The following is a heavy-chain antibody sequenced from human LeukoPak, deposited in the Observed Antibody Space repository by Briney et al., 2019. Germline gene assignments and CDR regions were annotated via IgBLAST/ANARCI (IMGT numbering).Heavy chain of an antibody. V-gene: IGHV3-74*01. CDR2: INSDGSST. J-gene: IGHJ4*02. D-gene: IGHD6-25*01. CDR1: GFIFKSYW. CDR3: AKDLVKDSSGTFDY. Sequence: GGSLRLSCAASGFIFKSYWIHWVRQAPGKGLVWVSRINSDGSSTNYADSVKGRFTISRDNAKNTLFLQMNSLRAEDTAVYYCAKDLVKDSSGTFDYWGQGTLVTVSS.